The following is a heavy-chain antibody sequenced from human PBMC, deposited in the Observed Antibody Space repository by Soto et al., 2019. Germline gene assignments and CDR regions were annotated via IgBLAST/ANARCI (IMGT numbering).Heavy chain of an antibody. CDR2: ISGSGGST. CDR1: GFTFSSYA. J-gene: IGHJ4*02. Sequence: PGGPLRLSCGASGFTFSSYAMSWVRQAPGKGLEWVSAISGSGGSTYYADSVKGRFTISRDNSKNTLYLQMNSLRAEDTAVYYCATEYYYDSSGYPPPLPIEYWGQGTLVTVSS. V-gene: IGHV3-23*01. D-gene: IGHD3-22*01. CDR3: ATEYYYDSSGYPPPLPIEY.